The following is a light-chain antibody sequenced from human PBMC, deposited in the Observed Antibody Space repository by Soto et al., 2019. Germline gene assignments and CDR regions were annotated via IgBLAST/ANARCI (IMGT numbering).Light chain of an antibody. CDR1: SGHSSYA. J-gene: IGLJ2*01. CDR2: LNSDGSH. Sequence: QLVLTQSPSASASLGASVKLTCTLSSGHSSYAIAWHQQQPEKGPRYLMKLNSDGSHSKGDGIPDRFSGSSSGAERYLTIPSLQSEDEADYYCQTWGTGILVFGGGTQLTVL. V-gene: IGLV4-69*01. CDR3: QTWGTGILV.